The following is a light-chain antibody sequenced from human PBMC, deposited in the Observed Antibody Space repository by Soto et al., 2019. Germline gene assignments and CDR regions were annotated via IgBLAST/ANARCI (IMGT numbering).Light chain of an antibody. Sequence: DIQLTQSPSSLSASVGDRVTITCRASQSISNYLNWYQQKPAKAPKLLIYAASSLQSGFPSRFSGSGSRTDFTLTISSLQPEDFATYYCQQSYSTPHTFGQGTKLEIK. CDR3: QQSYSTPHT. CDR2: AAS. V-gene: IGKV1-39*01. CDR1: QSISNY. J-gene: IGKJ2*01.